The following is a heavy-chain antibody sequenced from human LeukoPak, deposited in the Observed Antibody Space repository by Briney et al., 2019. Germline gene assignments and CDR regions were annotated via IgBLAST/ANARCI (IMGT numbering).Heavy chain of an antibody. CDR2: ISYDGSNK. J-gene: IGHJ3*02. Sequence: GRSLRLSCAASGFTFSSYAMHWVRQAPGKGLEWVAVISYDGSNKYYADSVKGRFTISRDNSKNTLYLQMNSLRAEDTAVYYCARESIAARGAFDIWGQGTMVTVSS. CDR1: GFTFSSYA. CDR3: ARESIAARGAFDI. D-gene: IGHD6-6*01. V-gene: IGHV3-30-3*01.